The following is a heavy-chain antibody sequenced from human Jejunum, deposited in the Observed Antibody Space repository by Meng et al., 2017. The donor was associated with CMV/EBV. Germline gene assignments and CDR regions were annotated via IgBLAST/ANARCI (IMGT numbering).Heavy chain of an antibody. CDR3: ARQNYDYWSDYSVFFDL. Sequence: FTFTSYEMNWVLQAPGKRLEWISYISSSDIIYYADSVKGRFTISRDNARNSLYLQMNNLRAEDTAVYFCARQNYDYWSDYSVFFDLWGQGTLVTVSS. V-gene: IGHV3-48*03. D-gene: IGHD3-3*01. CDR2: ISSSDII. J-gene: IGHJ4*02. CDR1: FTFTSYE.